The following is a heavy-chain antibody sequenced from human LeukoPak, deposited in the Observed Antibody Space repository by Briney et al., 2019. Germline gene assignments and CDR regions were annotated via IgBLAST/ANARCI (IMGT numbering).Heavy chain of an antibody. V-gene: IGHV4-30-4*01. D-gene: IGHD3-10*01. J-gene: IGHJ4*02. CDR2: IYYSGST. CDR3: ARAYYGSGSYHRVYYFDY. Sequence: SQTLSLTCTVSGGSISSGDYYWSWIRQPPGKGLEWIGYIYYSGSTYYNLSLKSRVTISVDTSKNQFSLKLSSVTAADTAVYYCARAYYGSGSYHRVYYFDYWGQGTLVTVSS. CDR1: GGSISSGDYY.